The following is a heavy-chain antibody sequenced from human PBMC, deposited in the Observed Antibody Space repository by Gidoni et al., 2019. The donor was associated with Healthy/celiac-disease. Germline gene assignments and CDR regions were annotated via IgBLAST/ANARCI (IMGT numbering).Heavy chain of an antibody. CDR1: GGTFSSYA. V-gene: IGHV1-69*04. CDR3: ARELGYCSSTSCYGYYGMDV. D-gene: IGHD2-2*01. CDR2: IIPILGIA. J-gene: IGHJ6*02. Sequence: QVQLVQSGAEVKKPGSSVKVSCKASGGTFSSYAISWVRKAPGQGLEWMGRIIPILGIANYAQKFQGRVTITADKSTSTAYMELSSLRSEDTDVYYCARELGYCSSTSCYGYYGMDVWGQGTTVTVSS.